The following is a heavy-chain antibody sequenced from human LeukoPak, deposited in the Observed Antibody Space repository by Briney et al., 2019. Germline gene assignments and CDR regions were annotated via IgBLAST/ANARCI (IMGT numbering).Heavy chain of an antibody. Sequence: GGSLRLSCAASGFTFNNYEMNWIRQAPGKGLEWLSFISGSGRTIYYADSVKGRFTISRDNTKKSLYLQMNSLRAEDTAVYYCARGIRDYNDQLGYFQHWGQGTLVTVSS. J-gene: IGHJ1*01. V-gene: IGHV3-48*03. CDR3: ARGIRDYNDQLGYFQH. CDR1: GFTFNNYE. D-gene: IGHD4-11*01. CDR2: ISGSGRTI.